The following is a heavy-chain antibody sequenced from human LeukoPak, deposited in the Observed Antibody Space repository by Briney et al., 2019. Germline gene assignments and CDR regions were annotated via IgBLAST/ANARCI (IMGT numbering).Heavy chain of an antibody. V-gene: IGHV4-39*07. CDR2: INHSGST. CDR3: ARGRYNWSY. Sequence: SETLSLTCTVSGDSIGTNTYYWSWIRQPPGKGLEWIGEINHSGSTNYNPSLKSRVTISVDTSKNQFSLKLSSVTAADTAVYYCARGRYNWSYWGQGTLVTVSS. J-gene: IGHJ4*02. CDR1: GDSIGTNTYY. D-gene: IGHD1-20*01.